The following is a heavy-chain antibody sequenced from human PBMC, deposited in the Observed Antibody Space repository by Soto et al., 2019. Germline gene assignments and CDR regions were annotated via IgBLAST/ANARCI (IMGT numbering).Heavy chain of an antibody. CDR3: ARRYGRYFDY. CDR2: IYYSGST. D-gene: IGHD4-17*01. V-gene: IGHV4-59*08. Sequence: PSETLSLTCTVSGGSIRNFYWSWIRQPPGKGLEWIGYIYYSGSTNYNPSLKSRVTISVDTSKNQFSLKLSSVTAADTAVYYCARRYGRYFDYWGQGTLVTVSS. J-gene: IGHJ4*02. CDR1: GGSIRNFY.